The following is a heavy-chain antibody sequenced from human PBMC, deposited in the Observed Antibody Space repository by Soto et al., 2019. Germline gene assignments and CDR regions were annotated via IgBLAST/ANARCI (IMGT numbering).Heavy chain of an antibody. J-gene: IGHJ4*02. V-gene: IGHV3-30*18. CDR2: ISYDGSNK. CDR1: GFTFSSYG. Sequence: PGGSLRLSCAASGFTFSSYGMHWVRQAPGKGLEWVAVISYDGSNKYYADSVKGRFTISRDNSKNTLYLQMNSLRAEDTAVYYCAKGLYDSSSSEGLDYWGQGTLVTVSS. CDR3: AKGLYDSSSSEGLDY. D-gene: IGHD6-6*01.